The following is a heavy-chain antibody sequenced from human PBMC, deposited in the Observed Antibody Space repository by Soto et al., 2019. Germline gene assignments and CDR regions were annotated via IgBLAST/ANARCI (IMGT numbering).Heavy chain of an antibody. Sequence: PSETLSLTCTVSGGSISSYYWSWIRQPPGKGLEWIGYIYYSGSTNYNPSLKSRVTISVDTSKNQFSLKLSSVTAADTAVYYCARHSLVHAYRGQGSLVTGSS. CDR2: IYYSGST. CDR3: ARHSLVHAY. J-gene: IGHJ4*02. V-gene: IGHV4-59*08. CDR1: GGSISSYY. D-gene: IGHD2-21*01.